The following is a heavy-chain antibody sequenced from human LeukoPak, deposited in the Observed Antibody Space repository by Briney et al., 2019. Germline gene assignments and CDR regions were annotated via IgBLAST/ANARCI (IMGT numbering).Heavy chain of an antibody. CDR3: ARGTAAGGSDAFDI. V-gene: IGHV3-11*04. D-gene: IGHD2-21*02. CDR1: GFTSSDYY. CDR2: ITYSGTTI. J-gene: IGHJ3*02. Sequence: GGSLRLSCAASGFTSSDYYMSWIRQSPGKGLEWVSYITYSGTTIYYADSVKGRFTISRDSAKSSLYLQMNSLRAEDTAVYYCARGTAAGGSDAFDIWGQGTMVTVSS.